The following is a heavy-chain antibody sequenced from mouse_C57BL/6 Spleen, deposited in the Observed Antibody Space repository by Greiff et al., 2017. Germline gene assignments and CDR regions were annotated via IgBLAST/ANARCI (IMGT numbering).Heavy chain of an antibody. D-gene: IGHD2-3*01. V-gene: IGHV1-84*01. CDR3: ARAGDDGFDY. Sequence: VQLQQSGPELVKPGASVKISCKASGYTFTDYYINWVKQRPGQGLEWIGWIYPGSGNTKYNEKVKGKGTLTVATASSTAYMQLSSLTSEASAVYFCARAGDDGFDYWGQGTTLTVSS. J-gene: IGHJ2*01. CDR1: GYTFTDYY. CDR2: IYPGSGNT.